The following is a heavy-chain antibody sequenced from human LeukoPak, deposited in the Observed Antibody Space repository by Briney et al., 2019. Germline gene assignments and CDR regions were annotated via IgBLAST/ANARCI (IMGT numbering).Heavy chain of an antibody. J-gene: IGHJ4*02. Sequence: SETLSLTCTVSGGSISSSSYYWGWIRQPPGKGLEWIGSIYYSGSTYYNPSLKSRVTISVDTSKNHFSLKLSSVTAADTAVYYCARDLGWDFWSGYYTGPFDYWGQGTLVTVSS. CDR1: GGSISSSSYY. CDR2: IYYSGST. D-gene: IGHD3-3*01. CDR3: ARDLGWDFWSGYYTGPFDY. V-gene: IGHV4-39*07.